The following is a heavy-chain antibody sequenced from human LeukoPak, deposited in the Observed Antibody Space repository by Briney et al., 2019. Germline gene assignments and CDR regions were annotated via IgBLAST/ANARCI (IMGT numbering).Heavy chain of an antibody. CDR2: IRYDGSNK. Sequence: GGTLTLSRAASGFTFSSYGMHWVRQAPGKELVGGAFIRYDGSNKYYADSVKGRFTISRDNSKNTLYLQMNSLRAEDTAVYYCAKGLWFGEFGLWGQGPLVTVSS. V-gene: IGHV3-30*02. D-gene: IGHD3-10*01. CDR1: GFTFSSYG. J-gene: IGHJ4*02. CDR3: AKGLWFGEFGL.